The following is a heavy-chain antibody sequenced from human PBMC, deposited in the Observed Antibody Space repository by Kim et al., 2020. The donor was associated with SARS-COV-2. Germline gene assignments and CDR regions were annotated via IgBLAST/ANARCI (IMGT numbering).Heavy chain of an antibody. V-gene: IGHV3-11*03. D-gene: IGHD2-15*01. CDR3: ARRSCGGGSCYYFDS. J-gene: IGHJ4*02. Sequence: ADSVKGRFTLSKDNAKNSLYLQMSSLRVEDTAVYYCARRSCGGGSCYYFDSWGQGTLVTVAS.